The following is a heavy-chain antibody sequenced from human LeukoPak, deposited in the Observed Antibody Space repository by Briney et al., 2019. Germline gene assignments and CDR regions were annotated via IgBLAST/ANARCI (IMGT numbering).Heavy chain of an antibody. V-gene: IGHV3-30*18. CDR2: ISYDGSNK. CDR1: GFTFSIYG. J-gene: IGHJ6*02. D-gene: IGHD3-10*01. Sequence: GGSLRLACAASGFTFSIYGMHWVRQAPGKGLEWVAVISYDGSNKYYADSVKGRFTISRDNSKNTLYLQMNSLRAEDTAVYYCAKDRVKVWGQGTTVTVSS. CDR3: AKDRVKV.